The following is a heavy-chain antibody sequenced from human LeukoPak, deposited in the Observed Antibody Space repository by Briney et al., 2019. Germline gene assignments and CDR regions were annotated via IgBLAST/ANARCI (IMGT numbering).Heavy chain of an antibody. V-gene: IGHV3-23*01. CDR3: AKENGYHPARGNQFDY. D-gene: IGHD5-18*01. CDR2: ISGSGGST. J-gene: IGHJ4*02. CDR1: GFTFSSYA. Sequence: PGGSLRLSCAASGFTFSSYAMSWVRQAPGKGLEWVSAISGSGGSTYYADSVKGRFTISRDNSKNTLYLQMNSLRAEDTAVYYCAKENGYHPARGNQFDYWGQGTLVTLPS.